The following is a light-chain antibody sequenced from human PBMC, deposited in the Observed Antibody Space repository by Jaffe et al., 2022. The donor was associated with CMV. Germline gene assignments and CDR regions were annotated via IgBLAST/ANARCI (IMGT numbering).Light chain of an antibody. Sequence: EIVLTQSPGTLSLSPGERATLSCRASQSVSSYLAWYQQKPGQAPGLLIYGASSRATGMPDRFSGSGSGTDFTLTISRLEPEDFAVYYCQQYGSSPLTFGGGTKVEI. CDR3: QQYGSSPLT. CDR2: GAS. V-gene: IGKV3-20*01. J-gene: IGKJ4*01. CDR1: QSVSSY.